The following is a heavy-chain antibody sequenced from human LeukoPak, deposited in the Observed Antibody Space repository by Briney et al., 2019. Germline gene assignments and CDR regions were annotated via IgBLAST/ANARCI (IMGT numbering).Heavy chain of an antibody. Sequence: PEGSLRLSCEASGFTFDDYGMHWVRQAPGKGLEWVSTISWNSASVGYVDSVKGRFTISRDNAKKTLYLQMNSLRPEDTALYYCAKDYGYSSSWYDYWGQGTLVTVSS. D-gene: IGHD6-13*01. J-gene: IGHJ4*02. CDR1: GFTFDDYG. V-gene: IGHV3-9*01. CDR2: ISWNSASV. CDR3: AKDYGYSSSWYDY.